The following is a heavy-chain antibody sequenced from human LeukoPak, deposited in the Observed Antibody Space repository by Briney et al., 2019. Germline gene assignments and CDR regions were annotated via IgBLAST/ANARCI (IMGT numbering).Heavy chain of an antibody. D-gene: IGHD2-21*02. CDR2: IIPIFGTA. J-gene: IGHJ4*02. CDR1: GYTFTSYG. V-gene: IGHV1-69*05. Sequence: ASVKVSCKASGYTFTSYGISWVRQAPGQGLEWMGGIIPIFGTANYAQKFQGRVTITTDESTSTAYMELSSLRSEDTAVYYCARVDGVTYYFDYWGQGTLVTVSS. CDR3: ARVDGVTYYFDY.